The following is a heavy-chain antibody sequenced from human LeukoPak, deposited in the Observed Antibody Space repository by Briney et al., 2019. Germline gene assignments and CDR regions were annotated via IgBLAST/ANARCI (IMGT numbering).Heavy chain of an antibody. CDR3: ARLIRGVITPAYYFDY. J-gene: IGHJ4*02. V-gene: IGHV4-59*08. CDR1: GGSISSYY. CDR2: IYYSGST. D-gene: IGHD3-10*01. Sequence: SETLSLTCTVSGGSISSYYWSWIREPPGKGVEWIGYIYYSGSTNYNPSLKSRVTISVDTSKNQFSLKLSSVTAADTAVYYCARLIRGVITPAYYFDYWGQGTLVTVSS.